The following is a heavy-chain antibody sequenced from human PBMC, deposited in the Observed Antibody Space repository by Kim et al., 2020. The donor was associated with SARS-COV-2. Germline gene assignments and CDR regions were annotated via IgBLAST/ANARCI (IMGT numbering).Heavy chain of an antibody. CDR3: ARGRSRITMIVVVTRNVYDAFDI. CDR2: ISYDGSNK. V-gene: IGHV3-30-3*01. Sequence: GGSLRLSCAASGFTFSSYAMHWVRQAPGKGLEWVAVISYDGSNKYYADSVKGRFTISRDNSKNTLYLQMNSLRAEDTAVYYCARGRSRITMIVVVTRNVYDAFDIWAQGTIVSVPS. CDR1: GFTFSSYA. D-gene: IGHD3-22*01. J-gene: IGHJ3*02.